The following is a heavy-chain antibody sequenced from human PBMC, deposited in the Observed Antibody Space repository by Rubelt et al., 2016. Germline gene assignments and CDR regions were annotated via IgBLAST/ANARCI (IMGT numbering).Heavy chain of an antibody. J-gene: IGHJ4*02. Sequence: QVQLEQSGAEVKKPGASVKVSCKASGYAFTDYHLPWLRQAPGQGLEWMGRVTCTTGGANYAQKFPGRVTMTRETSITTTYMEMGSLRSDDTAVYYCAREFPDFWGQGTLVSVSS. CDR3: AREFPDF. CDR1: GYAFTDYH. CDR2: VTCTTGGA. V-gene: IGHV1-2*06.